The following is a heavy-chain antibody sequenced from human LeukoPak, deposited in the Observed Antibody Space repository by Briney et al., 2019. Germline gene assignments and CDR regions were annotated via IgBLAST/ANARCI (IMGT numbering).Heavy chain of an antibody. CDR3: ARHGSVGATYYYYYMDV. CDR1: GGSFSGYY. Sequence: PSETLSLTCAVYGGSFSGYYWSWIRQPPGKGLEWIGEINHSGSTNYNPSLKSRVTISVDTSKNQFSLKLSSVTAADTAVYYCARHGSVGATYYYYYMDVWGKGTTVTISS. V-gene: IGHV4-34*01. D-gene: IGHD1-26*01. J-gene: IGHJ6*03. CDR2: INHSGST.